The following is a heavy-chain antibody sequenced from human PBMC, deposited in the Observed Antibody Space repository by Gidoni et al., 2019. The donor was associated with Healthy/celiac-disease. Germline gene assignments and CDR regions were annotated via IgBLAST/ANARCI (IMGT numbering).Heavy chain of an antibody. J-gene: IGHJ5*02. V-gene: IGHV3-33*01. D-gene: IGHD6-19*01. CDR1: GFTFSSYG. Sequence: QVQLVESGGGVVQPGRSLGLSCAVSGFTFSSYGMHWVRQAPGKGLEWVAVIWYDGSNKYYADSVKGRFTISRDNSKNTLYLQMNSLRAEDTAVYYCARDAQMSIAVAGPYNWFDPWGQGTLVTVSS. CDR3: ARDAQMSIAVAGPYNWFDP. CDR2: IWYDGSNK.